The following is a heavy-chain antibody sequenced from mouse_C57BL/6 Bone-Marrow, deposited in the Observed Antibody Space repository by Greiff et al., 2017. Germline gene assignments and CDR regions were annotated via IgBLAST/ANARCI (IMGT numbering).Heavy chain of an antibody. Sequence: VHLVESGAELVRPGASVTLSCKASGYTFPDYEMHWVKQTPVHGLEWIGAIDPETGGTAYNQKFKGKAILTADKSSSTAYMELRSLTSEDSAVYYCTRNGRSTMITTRWYFDVWGTGTTVTVSS. CDR2: IDPETGGT. D-gene: IGHD2-4*01. CDR3: TRNGRSTMITTRWYFDV. J-gene: IGHJ1*03. CDR1: GYTFPDYE. V-gene: IGHV1-15*01.